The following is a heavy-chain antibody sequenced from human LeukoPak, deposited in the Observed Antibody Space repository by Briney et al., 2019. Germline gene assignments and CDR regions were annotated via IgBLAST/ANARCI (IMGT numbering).Heavy chain of an antibody. Sequence: GGSLRLSCAASGFTFSYYAMSWVRQAPGKGLEWVSSISGSGSSTYYADSVKGRFTISRDNSKNTLYLQMNSLRAEDTAVYYCTKDQRGYGRIVDYWGQGTLVTFSS. V-gene: IGHV3-23*01. CDR3: TKDQRGYGRIVDY. D-gene: IGHD3-10*01. J-gene: IGHJ4*02. CDR2: ISGSGSST. CDR1: GFTFSYYA.